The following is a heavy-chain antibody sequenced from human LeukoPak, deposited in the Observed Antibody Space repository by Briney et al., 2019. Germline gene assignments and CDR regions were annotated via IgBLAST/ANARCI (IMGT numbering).Heavy chain of an antibody. Sequence: SQTLSLTCAISGDSVSSNSAAWNWIRQSPSRGLEWLGRTYYRTRWYNDYAISVNSRITINPDTSKNQFSLQLNSVTPEDTAVYFCARGRFGDFPYYYYYGMDVWGQGTTVTVSS. CDR3: ARGRFGDFPYYYYYGMDV. J-gene: IGHJ6*02. CDR1: GDSVSSNSAA. D-gene: IGHD3-10*01. CDR2: TYYRTRWYN. V-gene: IGHV6-1*01.